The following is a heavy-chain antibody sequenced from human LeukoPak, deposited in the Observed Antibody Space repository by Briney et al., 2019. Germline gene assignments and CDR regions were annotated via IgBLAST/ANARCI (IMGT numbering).Heavy chain of an antibody. CDR2: IIPILGTA. D-gene: IGHD2-2*01. V-gene: IGHV1-69*05. Sequence: SVKVSCKASGGTFSSYAISWVRQAPGQGLEWMGGIIPILGTANYAQKFQGRVTITTDESTSTAYMELSSLRSEDTAVYYCARSGYCSSTSCYPGYYYYYMDVWGKGTTVTVSS. CDR3: ARSGYCSSTSCYPGYYYYYMDV. CDR1: GGTFSSYA. J-gene: IGHJ6*03.